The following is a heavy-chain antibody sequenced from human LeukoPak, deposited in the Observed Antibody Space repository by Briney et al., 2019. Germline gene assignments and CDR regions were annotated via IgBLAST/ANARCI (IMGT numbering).Heavy chain of an antibody. V-gene: IGHV3-30-3*01. Sequence: TGGSLRLSCAASGFTFSSYAMHWVRQAPGKGLEWVAVISYDGSNKYYADSVKGRFTISRDNSKNTLYLQMNSLRAEDTAVYYCAKDLGRYGDWPFDYWGQGTLVTVSS. CDR1: GFTFSSYA. CDR2: ISYDGSNK. J-gene: IGHJ4*02. D-gene: IGHD4-17*01. CDR3: AKDLGRYGDWPFDY.